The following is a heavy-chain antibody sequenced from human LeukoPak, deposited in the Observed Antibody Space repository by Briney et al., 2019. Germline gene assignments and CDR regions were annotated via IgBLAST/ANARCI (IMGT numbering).Heavy chain of an antibody. CDR2: ISSSSSSI. CDR1: GFTFSSYS. V-gene: IGHV3-48*01. CDR3: APLPTYCGGDCYLD. J-gene: IGHJ4*02. D-gene: IGHD2-21*02. Sequence: GGSLRLSCAASGFTFSSYSMNWVRQAPGKGLEWVSYISSSSSSIHYADSVQGRFTVSRDNAKNSVYLQMSSLRAEDTAVYYCAPLPTYCGGDCYLDWGQGALVTVSS.